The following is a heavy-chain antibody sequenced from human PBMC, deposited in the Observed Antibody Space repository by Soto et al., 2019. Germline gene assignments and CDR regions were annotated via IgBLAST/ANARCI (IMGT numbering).Heavy chain of an antibody. J-gene: IGHJ3*02. CDR3: ARGVATIRGERGLYAFDI. V-gene: IGHV1-18*01. D-gene: IGHD5-12*01. Sequence: ASVKVSCKASGYTFTSYGISWVRQAPGQGLEWMGWIRAYNGNTNYAQKLQGRVTMTTDTSTSTAYMELRSLRSEDTAVYYCARGVATIRGERGLYAFDIWGQGTMVTVSS. CDR2: IRAYNGNT. CDR1: GYTFTSYG.